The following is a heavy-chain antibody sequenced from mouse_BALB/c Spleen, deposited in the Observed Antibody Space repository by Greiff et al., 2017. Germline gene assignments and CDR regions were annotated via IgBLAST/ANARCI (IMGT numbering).Heavy chain of an antibody. J-gene: IGHJ2*01. V-gene: IGHV1-7*01. CDR1: GYTFTSYW. CDR3: ATGGTTVVPDY. CDR2: INPSTGYT. D-gene: IGHD1-1*01. Sequence: VQLQQSGAELAKPGASVKMSCKASGYTFTSYWMHWVKQRPGQGLEWTGYINPSTGYTEYNQKFKDKATLTADKSSSTAYMQLSSLTSEDSAVYYCATGGTTVVPDYWGQGTTLTVSS.